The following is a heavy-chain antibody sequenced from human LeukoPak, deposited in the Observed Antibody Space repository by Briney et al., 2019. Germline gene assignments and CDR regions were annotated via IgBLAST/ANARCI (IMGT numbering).Heavy chain of an antibody. V-gene: IGHV1-24*01. CDR3: ATGHSTGYHYWFDP. CDR2: LDRESGET. CDR1: GSALSDLA. Sequence: ASVKVSCKVSGSALSDLAMQWVRQVPGKGLEWMGGLDRESGETLYSDKFQGRVTMAQDTSTDTVYMDLTSLTSEDTAVYYCATGHSTGYHYWFDPWGQGTLVTVSS. J-gene: IGHJ5*02. D-gene: IGHD2-2*03.